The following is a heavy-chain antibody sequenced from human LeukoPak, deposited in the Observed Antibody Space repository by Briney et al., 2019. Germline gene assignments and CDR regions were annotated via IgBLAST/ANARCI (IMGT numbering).Heavy chain of an antibody. J-gene: IGHJ4*02. CDR1: GFTFSSYW. D-gene: IGHD6-19*01. CDR3: ARAGRGWPFDY. Sequence: GGSLRLSCAASGFTFSSYWMSWVRQAPGKGLEWVANMKQDGSEKYYVDSVKGRFTISRDNAKNSLYLQMNSLRAEDTAVYYCARAGRGWPFDYWGQGTLVTVSS. CDR2: MKQDGSEK. V-gene: IGHV3-7*01.